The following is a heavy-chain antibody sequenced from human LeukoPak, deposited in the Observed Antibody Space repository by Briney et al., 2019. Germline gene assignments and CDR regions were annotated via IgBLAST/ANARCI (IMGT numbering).Heavy chain of an antibody. CDR3: ASGSSSRFSYFDY. V-gene: IGHV1-69*05. Sequence: SVKVSCKASGGTFSSYAISWVRQAPGQGLERMGGIIPIFGTANYAQKFQGRVTITTDESTSTAYMELSSLRSEDTAVYYCASGSSSRFSYFDYWGQGTLVTVSS. CDR1: GGTFSSYA. J-gene: IGHJ4*02. D-gene: IGHD1-26*01. CDR2: IIPIFGTA.